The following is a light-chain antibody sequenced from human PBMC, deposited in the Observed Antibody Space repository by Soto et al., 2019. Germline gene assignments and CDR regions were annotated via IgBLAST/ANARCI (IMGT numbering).Light chain of an antibody. Sequence: EIVLTQSPGTLSLSPGERATLSCRASQSVSRSYLAWYQQKPGQAPRLLIYGASSRATGIPDRFSGSGSGTDFTLPISRLEPEDFAVYYCQEYGTSRQLTFGGGTKVDIK. V-gene: IGKV3-20*01. J-gene: IGKJ4*01. CDR2: GAS. CDR1: QSVSRSY. CDR3: QEYGTSRQLT.